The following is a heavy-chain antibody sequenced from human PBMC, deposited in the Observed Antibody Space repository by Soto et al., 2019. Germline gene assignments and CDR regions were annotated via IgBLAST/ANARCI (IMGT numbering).Heavy chain of an antibody. V-gene: IGHV3-53*01. J-gene: IGHJ4*02. CDR3: HGYGY. Sequence: EVQVVESGGGLVQPGGSLRLSCAVSGFTVTINYMSWVRQAPGKGLEWVSVIYSGGTIYYADSVKGRFTISRDTSKNTLYLQMNSLRGDDTAVYCCHGYGYWGQGTLVTVSS. CDR1: GFTVTINY. CDR2: IYSGGTI. D-gene: IGHD5-12*01.